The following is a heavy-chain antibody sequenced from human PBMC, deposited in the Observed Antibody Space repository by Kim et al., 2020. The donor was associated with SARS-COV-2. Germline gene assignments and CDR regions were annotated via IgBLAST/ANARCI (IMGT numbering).Heavy chain of an antibody. CDR2: MNPNSGNT. CDR1: GYTFTSYD. CDR3: ARGLWAWSQRADGMDV. Sequence: ASVKVSCKASGYTFTSYDINWVRQATGQGLEWMGWMNPNSGNTGYAQKFQGRVTMTRNTSISTAYMELSSLRSEDTAVYYCARGLWAWSQRADGMDVWGQGTTVTVSS. J-gene: IGHJ6*02. V-gene: IGHV1-8*01. D-gene: IGHD6-25*01.